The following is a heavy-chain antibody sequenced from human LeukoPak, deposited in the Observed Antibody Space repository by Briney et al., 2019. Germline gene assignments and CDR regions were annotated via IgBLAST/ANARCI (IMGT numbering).Heavy chain of an antibody. J-gene: IGHJ4*02. CDR3: AREGVTMIVVAETGPDY. D-gene: IGHD3-22*01. V-gene: IGHV1-18*01. CDR2: ISAYNGNT. Sequence: GASVKVSCKASGYTFTSYGISWVRQATGQGLEWMGWISAYNGNTNYAQKLQGRVTMTTDISTSTAYMELRSLRSDDPAVYYCAREGVTMIVVAETGPDYWGQGTLVTVSS. CDR1: GYTFTSYG.